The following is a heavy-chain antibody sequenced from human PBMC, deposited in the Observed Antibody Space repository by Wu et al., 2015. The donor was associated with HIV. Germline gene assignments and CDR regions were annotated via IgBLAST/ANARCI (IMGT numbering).Heavy chain of an antibody. CDR3: AKVGSGQVLWEYYFDS. V-gene: IGHV3-30*02. D-gene: IGHD1-26*01. J-gene: IGHJ4*02. Sequence: QVQLVQSGGGVVQPGGSLKLSCAASGFTFGRYGMNWVRQAPGKGLEWVAFIRYHGNNDYYADSVNGRFTVSRDNSNNMLYLQMNSLRPEDTAVYYCAKVGSGQVLWEYYFDSWPREPWSSSPQ. CDR1: GFTFGRYG. CDR2: IRYHGNND.